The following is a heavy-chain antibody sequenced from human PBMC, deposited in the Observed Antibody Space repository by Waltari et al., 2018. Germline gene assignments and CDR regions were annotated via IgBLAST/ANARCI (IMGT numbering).Heavy chain of an antibody. CDR2: ISWDGGST. V-gene: IGHV3-43*01. CDR3: AKEGYSSSFDY. D-gene: IGHD6-13*01. J-gene: IGHJ4*02. CDR1: GFTFDDYT. Sequence: EVQLVESGGVVVQPGGSLRLSCAASGFTFDDYTLHWVRQAPGKGLEWVSLISWDGGSTYYADSVKGRFTISRDNSKNSLYLQMNSLRTEDTALYYCAKEGYSSSFDYWGQGTLVTVSS.